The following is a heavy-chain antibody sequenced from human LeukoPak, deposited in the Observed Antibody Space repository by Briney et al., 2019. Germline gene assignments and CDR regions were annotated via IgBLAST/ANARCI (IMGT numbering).Heavy chain of an antibody. V-gene: IGHV3-30*02. D-gene: IGHD3-22*01. CDR3: AKDHHYIIYYDSSGYDFDY. J-gene: IGHJ4*02. Sequence: PGGSLRLSCAASGFTFSSYGMHWVRQAPGKGLEGVAFIRYDGSNKYYADSVKGRFTISRDNSKNTLYLQMNSLRAEDTAVYYCAKDHHYIIYYDSSGYDFDYWGQGTLVTVSS. CDR2: IRYDGSNK. CDR1: GFTFSSYG.